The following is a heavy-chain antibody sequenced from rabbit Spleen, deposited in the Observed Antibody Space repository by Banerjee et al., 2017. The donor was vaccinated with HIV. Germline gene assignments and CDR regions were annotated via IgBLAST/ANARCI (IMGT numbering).Heavy chain of an antibody. CDR3: ARDTGSSFSSYGMDL. J-gene: IGHJ6*01. CDR2: IAGSSSGFT. Sequence: QEQLVESGGGLVQPEGSLKLSCTASGFSFSDKAVMCWVRQAPGKGLEWISCIAGSSSGFTYSASWAKGRFTCSKTSSTTVTLQMTSLTVADTATYFCARDTGSSFSSYGMDLWGPGTLVTVS. D-gene: IGHD8-1*01. CDR1: GFSFSDKAV. V-gene: IGHV1S45*01.